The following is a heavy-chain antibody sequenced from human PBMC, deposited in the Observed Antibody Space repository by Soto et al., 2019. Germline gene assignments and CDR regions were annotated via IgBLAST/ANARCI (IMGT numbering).Heavy chain of an antibody. J-gene: IGHJ6*02. CDR3: ARDDATHCGDDCYRYFYYGMDV. Sequence: QVQLVQSGTEVKTPGSSVKVSCKASGGSFSKFAINWVRQAPGQGLEWMGGIITTLGTTDYDHKFQGRVTITADEATRTAYMELSGLRAEDTAVYYCARDDATHCGDDCYRYFYYGMDVWGQGTTVTVSS. V-gene: IGHV1-69*01. D-gene: IGHD2-21*02. CDR1: GGSFSKFA. CDR2: IITTLGTT.